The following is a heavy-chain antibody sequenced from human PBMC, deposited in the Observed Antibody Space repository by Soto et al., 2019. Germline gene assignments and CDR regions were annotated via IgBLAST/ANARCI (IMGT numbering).Heavy chain of an antibody. D-gene: IGHD1-26*01. CDR3: ARTSGSDTNYYYYYGMDV. CDR1: GFTFSSYD. J-gene: IGHJ6*02. Sequence: GGSLRLSCAASGFTFSSYDMHWVRQATGKGLEWVSAIGTAGDTYYPGSVKGRFTISRENAKNSLYLQMNSLRAEDTAVYYCARTSGSDTNYYYYYGMDVWGQGTTVTVAS. V-gene: IGHV3-13*01. CDR2: IGTAGDT.